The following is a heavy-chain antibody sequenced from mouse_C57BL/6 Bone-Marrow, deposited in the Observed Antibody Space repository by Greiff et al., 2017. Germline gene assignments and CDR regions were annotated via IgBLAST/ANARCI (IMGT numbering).Heavy chain of an antibody. CDR3: ASGYYDYDRSLFDY. CDR2: ISYDGSN. V-gene: IGHV3-6*01. Sequence: EVHLVESGPGLVKPSQSLSLTCSVTGYSITSGYYWNWIRQFPGNKLEWMGYISYDGSNNYNPSLKNRISFTRDTSKNQFFLKLNSVTTEDTATYYCASGYYDYDRSLFDYWGQGTTLTVSS. J-gene: IGHJ2*01. D-gene: IGHD2-4*01. CDR1: GYSITSGYY.